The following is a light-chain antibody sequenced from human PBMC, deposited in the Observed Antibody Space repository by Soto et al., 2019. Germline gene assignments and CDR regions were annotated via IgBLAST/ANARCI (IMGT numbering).Light chain of an antibody. J-gene: IGLJ3*02. CDR3: AAWDDSLSGL. CDR1: SSNIGSNY. V-gene: IGLV1-47*01. CDR2: GNN. Sequence: QSVLTQPPSASGTPGQRVTISCSGSSSNIGSNYVYWYQQLPGTAPRLLIYGNNQRPSGVPDRFSGSKSGTSASLAISGLRSEDEADYYCAAWDDSLSGLFGGGTKLTVL.